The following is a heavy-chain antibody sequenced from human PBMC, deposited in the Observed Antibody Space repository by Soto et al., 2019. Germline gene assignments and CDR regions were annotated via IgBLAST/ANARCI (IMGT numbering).Heavy chain of an antibody. D-gene: IGHD3-16*02. V-gene: IGHV3-48*01. J-gene: IGHJ2*01. CDR3: ARVPMVTFGGVIVQYWYFDL. CDR2: ISSSSSTI. CDR1: GFTFSSYS. Sequence: GGSLRLSCAASGFTFSSYSMNWVRQAPGKGLEWVSYISSSSSTIYYADSVKGRFTISRDNAKNSLYLQMNSLRAEDTAVYYCARVPMVTFGGVIVQYWYFDLWGRGTLVTVSS.